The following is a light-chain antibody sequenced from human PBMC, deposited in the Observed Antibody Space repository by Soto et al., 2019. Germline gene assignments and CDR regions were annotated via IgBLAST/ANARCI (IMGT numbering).Light chain of an antibody. J-gene: IGKJ1*01. Sequence: EIVISQSPSTLSVTPGERATLSCRASQSVSSNLAWYQQKPGQAPRLLISGASSRAADIPDRFSGSGSGTDVTLTINRLEPEDFAVYYWQQYDSSPRTFGQGTKVDI. V-gene: IGKV3-20*01. CDR3: QQYDSSPRT. CDR2: GAS. CDR1: QSVSSN.